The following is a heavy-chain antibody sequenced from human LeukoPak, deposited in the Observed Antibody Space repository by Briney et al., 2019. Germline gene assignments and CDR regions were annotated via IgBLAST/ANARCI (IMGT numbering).Heavy chain of an antibody. CDR2: IKQDGSET. V-gene: IGHV3-7*01. CDR3: ARQRGSGCLDY. CDR1: RFTLSNYW. J-gene: IGHJ4*02. D-gene: IGHD6-19*01. Sequence: GGSLRLSCAASRFTLSNYWMSWVRQAPGKGLEWVANIKQDGSETYYVDSVKGRFTISRDNAKNSLPLQMNSLRAEDTAVYYCARQRGSGCLDYWGQGTLVTVSS.